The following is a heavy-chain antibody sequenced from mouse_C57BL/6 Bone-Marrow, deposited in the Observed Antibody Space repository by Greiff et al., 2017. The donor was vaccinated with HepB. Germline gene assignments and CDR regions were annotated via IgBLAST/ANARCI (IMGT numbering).Heavy chain of an antibody. CDR1: GYTFTSYW. D-gene: IGHD1-1*01. CDR3: ARPRRSRRGYFDV. CDR2: IYPGSGSS. J-gene: IGHJ1*03. V-gene: IGHV1-55*01. Sequence: VQLQQSGAELVKPGASVKMSCKASGYTFTSYWITWVKQRPGQGLEWIGDIYPGSGSSNYNEKFKSKATLTVDTSSSTAYMQLSSLTSEDSAVYYCARPRRSRRGYFDVWGTGTTVTVSS.